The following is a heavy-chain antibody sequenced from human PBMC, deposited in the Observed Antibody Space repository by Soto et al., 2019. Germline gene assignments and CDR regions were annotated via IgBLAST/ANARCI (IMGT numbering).Heavy chain of an antibody. CDR2: IYYSGST. V-gene: IGHV4-59*08. Sequence: SETLSLTCSVSGGSISSYYWSWIRQPPGKGLEWIGYIYYSGSTNYNPSLKSRVTISVDMSQNQFSLKLTSVTAADTAVYYCARHGAIYSNSWYDFDYWGQGTLVTVSS. CDR3: ARHGAIYSNSWYDFDY. D-gene: IGHD5-18*01. J-gene: IGHJ4*02. CDR1: GGSISSYY.